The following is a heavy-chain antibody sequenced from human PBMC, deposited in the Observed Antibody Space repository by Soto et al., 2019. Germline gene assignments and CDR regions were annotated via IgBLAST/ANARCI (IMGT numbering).Heavy chain of an antibody. Sequence: EVQVLESGGGLVQPGGSLRLSCEGSGFTVSSHAMTWIRQAPGKGPEWVSTITADGGTYYADSVKGRFAMSRDTSESTLYLQRNSRGAEDTAAYYCAPHVSCSGGSCQYDAFAIRGQGTMVTVSS. V-gene: IGHV3-23*01. CDR2: ITADGGT. J-gene: IGHJ3*02. CDR3: APHVSCSGGSCQYDAFAI. CDR1: GFTVSSHA. D-gene: IGHD2-15*01.